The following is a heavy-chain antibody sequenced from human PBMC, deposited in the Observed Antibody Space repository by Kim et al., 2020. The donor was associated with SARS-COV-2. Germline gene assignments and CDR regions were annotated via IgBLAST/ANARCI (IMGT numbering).Heavy chain of an antibody. Sequence: GGSLRLSCAASGFTFSSYEMNWVRQAPGKGLEWGSYISSSGSTIYYADSVKGRFTISRDNAKNTLYLQMNSLRAEDTAVYYCARGVIPIFGVVTTYYYYGMDVWGQGTTVTVSS. CDR2: ISSSGSTI. CDR3: ARGVIPIFGVVTTYYYYGMDV. D-gene: IGHD3-3*01. J-gene: IGHJ6*02. CDR1: GFTFSSYE. V-gene: IGHV3-48*03.